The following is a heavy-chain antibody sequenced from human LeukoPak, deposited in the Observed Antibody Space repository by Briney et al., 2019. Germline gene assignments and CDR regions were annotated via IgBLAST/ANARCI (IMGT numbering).Heavy chain of an antibody. Sequence: SETLSLTCTVSGGSISSSSYYWGWIRQPPGKGLEWIGSIYYSGSTYHNPSLKSRVTISVDTSKNQFSLKLSSVTAADTAVYYCARHDYDFWSGYYTLFDYWGQGTLVTVSS. J-gene: IGHJ4*02. V-gene: IGHV4-39*01. CDR1: GGSISSSSYY. D-gene: IGHD3-3*01. CDR3: ARHDYDFWSGYYTLFDY. CDR2: IYYSGST.